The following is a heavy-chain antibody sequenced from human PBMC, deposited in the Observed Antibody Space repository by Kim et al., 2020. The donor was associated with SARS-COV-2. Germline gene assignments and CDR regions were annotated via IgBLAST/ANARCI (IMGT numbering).Heavy chain of an antibody. V-gene: IGHV1-2*04. CDR3: ARGGKTTVVTSNGFDP. CDR2: INPNSGGT. D-gene: IGHD4-17*01. Sequence: ASVKVSCKASGYTFTGYYMHWVRQAPGQGLEWMGWINPNSGGTNYAQKFQGWVTMTRDTSISTAYMELSRLRSDDTAVYYCARGGKTTVVTSNGFDPWGQGTLVTVSS. J-gene: IGHJ5*02. CDR1: GYTFTGYY.